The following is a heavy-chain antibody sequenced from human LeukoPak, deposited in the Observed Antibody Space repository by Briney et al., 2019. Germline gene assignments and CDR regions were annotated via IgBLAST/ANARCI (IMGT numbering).Heavy chain of an antibody. V-gene: IGHV3-23*01. Sequence: GGSLRLSCAASGFTFNNYAMSWVRQAPGKGLEWVSAISGGGFATYYADSVKGRFTVSRDNSKNTLYLQMNSLGAEDTAMYYCAKDLRFGEQRGGQGTLVTVSS. CDR3: AKDLRFGEQR. CDR2: ISGGGFAT. D-gene: IGHD3-10*01. J-gene: IGHJ4*02. CDR1: GFTFNNYA.